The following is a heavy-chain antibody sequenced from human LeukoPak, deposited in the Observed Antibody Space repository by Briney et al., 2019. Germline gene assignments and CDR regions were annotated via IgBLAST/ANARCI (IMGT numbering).Heavy chain of an antibody. V-gene: IGHV4-61*02. J-gene: IGHJ5*02. CDR2: IHTSGST. CDR3: ARELNLVRGVSYKWFDP. D-gene: IGHD3-10*01. CDR1: GGSISSGNYF. Sequence: PSQTLSLTCTVSGGSISSGNYFWSWIRQPAWKGLEWIGRIHTSGSTNYNSSLKSRVTISIDTPKNQFSLKLSSVTAANTAVYYSARELNLVRGVSYKWFDPWGQGTLVTVSS.